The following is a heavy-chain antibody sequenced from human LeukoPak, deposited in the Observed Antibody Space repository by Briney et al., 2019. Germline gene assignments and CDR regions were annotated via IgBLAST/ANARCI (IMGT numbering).Heavy chain of an antibody. V-gene: IGHV4-34*01. CDR2: INHSGST. CDR1: GGSFSGYY. J-gene: IGHJ5*02. Sequence: PSETLSLTCAVYGGSFSGYYWSWIRQPPGKGLEWIGEINHSGSTNYNPSLKSRVTISVDTSKNQFSLKLSSVTAADTAVYYCAGGPPPRITMVRGISWFDPWGQGTLVTVSS. CDR3: AGGPPPRITMVRGISWFDP. D-gene: IGHD3-10*01.